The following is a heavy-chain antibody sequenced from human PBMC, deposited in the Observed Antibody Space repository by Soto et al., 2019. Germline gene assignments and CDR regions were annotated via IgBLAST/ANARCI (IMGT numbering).Heavy chain of an antibody. Sequence: SETLSLTCSVSGGSISSGDYFWSWIRQPPGKGLEWIGYIYYSGTTYYNPPLKSRVTISVDTSKNQFSLKLSSVTAADTAVYYCARALIQLWPHYYYGMDVWGQGTTVTVSS. CDR2: IYYSGTT. J-gene: IGHJ6*02. CDR3: ARALIQLWPHYYYGMDV. D-gene: IGHD1-1*01. V-gene: IGHV4-30-4*01. CDR1: GGSISSGDYF.